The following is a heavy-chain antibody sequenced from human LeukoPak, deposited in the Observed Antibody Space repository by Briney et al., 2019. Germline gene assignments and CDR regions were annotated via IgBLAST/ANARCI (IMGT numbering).Heavy chain of an antibody. Sequence: ASVKVSCKASGYTFTGYYMHWVRQAPGQGLEWMGWINPNSGGTNYAQKFQGRVTMTRDTSISTAYMELSRLRSDDTAVYYCARDCGHGSGRPNWFDPWGQGTLVTVSS. CDR2: INPNSGGT. CDR3: ARDCGHGSGRPNWFDP. D-gene: IGHD3-10*01. CDR1: GYTFTGYY. J-gene: IGHJ5*02. V-gene: IGHV1-2*02.